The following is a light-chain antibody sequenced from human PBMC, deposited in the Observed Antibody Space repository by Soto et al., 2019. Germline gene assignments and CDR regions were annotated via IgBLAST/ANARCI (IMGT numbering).Light chain of an antibody. CDR3: HSYDVSLSGPV. Sequence: QSVLTQPPSVSVAPGQRVTISCTGSSSNIGAGYDVHWYQQLPGTDPKVLIYDNNNRPSGVTDRFSGSKSVTSAYLAITGPLAEDEADYCYHSYDVSLSGPVFGGGTKMTVL. CDR2: DNN. J-gene: IGLJ2*01. CDR1: SSNIGAGYD. V-gene: IGLV1-40*01.